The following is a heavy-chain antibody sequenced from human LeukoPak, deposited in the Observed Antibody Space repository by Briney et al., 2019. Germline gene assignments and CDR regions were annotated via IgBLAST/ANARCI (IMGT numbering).Heavy chain of an antibody. D-gene: IGHD3-10*01. Sequence: PGGSLRLSCAASGFTVSNNFMSWVRQAPGKGLEWVSVLYSGGNTYYADSVKGRFIISRDNSKNTLYLQMNSLRAEDTAVYYCARDYGSGSYYSANWGQGTLVTVSS. V-gene: IGHV3-53*01. CDR3: ARDYGSGSYYSAN. CDR1: GFTVSNNF. J-gene: IGHJ4*02. CDR2: LYSGGNT.